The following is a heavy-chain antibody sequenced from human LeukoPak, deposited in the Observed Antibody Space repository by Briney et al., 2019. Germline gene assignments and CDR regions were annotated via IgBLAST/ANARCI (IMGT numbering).Heavy chain of an antibody. CDR3: AKGPRRTISGVLILPVNYYFDS. V-gene: IGHV3-74*01. J-gene: IGHJ4*02. CDR1: GFTFSSYW. Sequence: GGSLRLSCAASGFTFSSYWMHWVRQAPGKGLVWVSRINSDGSSTSYADSVKGRFTISRDNAKNTLYLQMNSLRAEDTAVYYCAKGPRRTISGVLILPVNYYFDSWGQGTLVTVSS. D-gene: IGHD3-3*01. CDR2: INSDGSST.